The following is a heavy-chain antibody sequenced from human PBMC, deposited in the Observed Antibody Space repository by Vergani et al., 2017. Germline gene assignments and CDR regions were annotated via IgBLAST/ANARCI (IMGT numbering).Heavy chain of an antibody. CDR3: STEVTAAGMGGYYWDYYYFGLDV. D-gene: IGHD1-1*01. CDR2: IKSKTDGGTT. Sequence: EVQLVESGGGLVKPGGSLRLSCAASGFIFSNAWMSWVRQAPGKGLEWVGRIKSKTDGGTTDYAAPVKGRFTISRDDSKNTLYVRMNSLKTEETGVYYWSTEVTAAGMGGYYWDYYYFGLDVRGQGTTVTVSS. J-gene: IGHJ6*02. CDR1: GFIFSNAW. V-gene: IGHV3-15*01.